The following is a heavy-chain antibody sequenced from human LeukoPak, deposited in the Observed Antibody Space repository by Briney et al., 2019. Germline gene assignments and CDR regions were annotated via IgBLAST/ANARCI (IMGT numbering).Heavy chain of an antibody. V-gene: IGHV4-59*01. D-gene: IGHD6-13*01. Sequence: ASETLSLTCTVSGGSISSYYWSWIRQPPGKGLEWIGYIYYSGSTNYNPSLKSRVTISVDTSKNQFSLKLSSVTAVDTAVYYCARKRSSSWYFDYWGQGTLVTVSS. J-gene: IGHJ4*02. CDR2: IYYSGST. CDR1: GGSISSYY. CDR3: ARKRSSSWYFDY.